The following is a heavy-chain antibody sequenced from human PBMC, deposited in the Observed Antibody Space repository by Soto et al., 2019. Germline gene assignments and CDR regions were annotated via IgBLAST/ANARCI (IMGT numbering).Heavy chain of an antibody. CDR2: IYYSGST. J-gene: IGHJ4*02. CDR3: VRNIYDSSGR. Sequence: SETLSLTCTVSGGSVSSGSYYWSWIRQPPGKGLEWIGYIYYSGSTNYNPSLKSRVTISVDTSKNQFSLKLSSVTAADTAVYYCVRNIYDSSGRWGQGTLVTVSS. D-gene: IGHD3-22*01. V-gene: IGHV4-61*01. CDR1: GGSVSSGSYY.